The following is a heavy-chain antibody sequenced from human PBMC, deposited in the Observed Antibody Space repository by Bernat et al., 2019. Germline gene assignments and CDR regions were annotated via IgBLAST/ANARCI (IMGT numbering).Heavy chain of an antibody. CDR2: IYYSGST. Sequence: QLQLQESGPGLVKPSETLSLTCTVSGGSISSSSYYWGWIRQPPGKGLEWIGSIYYSGSTYYNPSLKSRVTISVDTSKNQFSLKLSSVTAADTAVYYCARRYFDGLLLRDMYYFDYWGQGTLVTVSS. J-gene: IGHJ4*02. CDR1: GGSISSSSYY. D-gene: IGHD3-9*01. CDR3: ARRYFDGLLLRDMYYFDY. V-gene: IGHV4-39*01.